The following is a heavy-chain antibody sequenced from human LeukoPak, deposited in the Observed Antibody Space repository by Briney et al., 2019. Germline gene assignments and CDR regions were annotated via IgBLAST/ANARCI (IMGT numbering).Heavy chain of an antibody. CDR3: AKADDSSGYYSDY. CDR1: GFTSSSYG. D-gene: IGHD3-22*01. V-gene: IGHV3-23*01. J-gene: IGHJ4*02. CDR2: ICGSDDST. Sequence: GGSLRLSCAASGFTSSSYGMSWVRQAPGKGLEWVSAICGSDDSTYYADSVKGRFTISRDNSKNTLSLQMSGLRAEDTAVYYCAKADDSSGYYSDYWGQGTLVTVSS.